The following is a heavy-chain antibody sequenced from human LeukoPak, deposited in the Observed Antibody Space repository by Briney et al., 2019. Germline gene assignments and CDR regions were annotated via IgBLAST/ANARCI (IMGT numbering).Heavy chain of an antibody. Sequence: PGGSLRLSCAASGFPFSDFYMSWIRQAPGKGLEWVSYISSSATTIYYTDSVKGRFTISRDNAKSSLYLQMNNLQAEDTAVYYCARDRWGKYYFDYWGLGTLVTVSS. CDR2: ISSSATTI. CDR3: ARDRWGKYYFDY. V-gene: IGHV3-11*01. D-gene: IGHD7-27*01. J-gene: IGHJ4*02. CDR1: GFPFSDFY.